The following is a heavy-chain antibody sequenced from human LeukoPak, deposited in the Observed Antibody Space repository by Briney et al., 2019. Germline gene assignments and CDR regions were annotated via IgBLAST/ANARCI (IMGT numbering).Heavy chain of an antibody. Sequence: EPSVTLTFTASGGTFSSYAISWVRQAPGQGLELMGVIIPIFGTANYAQKFQGRVTITTDDSTSTAYMELSSLRSEDTAVYYCARDRQVVPAAISAFDIWGQGTMVTVSS. V-gene: IGHV1-69*05. D-gene: IGHD2-2*02. CDR2: IIPIFGTA. CDR1: GGTFSSYA. CDR3: ARDRQVVPAAISAFDI. J-gene: IGHJ3*02.